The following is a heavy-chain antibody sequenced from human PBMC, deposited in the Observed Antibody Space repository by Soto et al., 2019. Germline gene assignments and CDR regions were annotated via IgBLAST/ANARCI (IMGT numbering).Heavy chain of an antibody. V-gene: IGHV3-9*01. CDR1: GFTFDAYA. CDR2: INWNSGSI. D-gene: IGHD6-13*01. CDR3: VKDESINWYSGHFRH. Sequence: GGSLRLSCAASGFTFDAYAKHWLRQVPGKGLERVSGINWNSGSIGYGDSVKGRFAISRDNAKNSLHLQMNSLSAEDTAFYYCVKDESINWYSGHFRHWGQGTRVTVSS. J-gene: IGHJ1*01.